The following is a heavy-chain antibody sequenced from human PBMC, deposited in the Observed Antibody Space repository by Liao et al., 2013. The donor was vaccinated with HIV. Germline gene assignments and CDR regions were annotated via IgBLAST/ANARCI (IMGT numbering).Heavy chain of an antibody. D-gene: IGHD2-2*01. CDR3: ARVVLVPTARENYYYYMDV. J-gene: IGHJ6*03. CDR2: INHSGST. Sequence: QVQLQQWGAGLLKPSETLSLTCAVYGGSFSGYYWSWIRQPPGKGLEWIGEINHSGSTNYNPSLKSRLTMSVDTSKNQFSLKLSSVTAADTAVYYCARVVLVPTARENYYYYMDVWGKGTAVTVSS. CDR1: GGSFSGYY. V-gene: IGHV4-34*01.